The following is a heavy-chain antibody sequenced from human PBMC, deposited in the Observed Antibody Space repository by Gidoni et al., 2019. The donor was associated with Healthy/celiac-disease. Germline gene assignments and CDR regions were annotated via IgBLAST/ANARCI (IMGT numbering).Heavy chain of an antibody. CDR2: IYYSGST. V-gene: IGHV4-39*01. CDR3: ASQWGSGWYDY. J-gene: IGHJ4*02. Sequence: QLQLQESGPGLVKPSETLSLTCTVSGGSISSSSYSWGWIRQPPGKGLEWIGSIYYSGSTYYNPSLKSRVTISVDTSKNQFSLKLSSVTAADTAVYYCASQWGSGWYDYWGQGTLVTVSS. D-gene: IGHD6-19*01. CDR1: GGSISSSSYS.